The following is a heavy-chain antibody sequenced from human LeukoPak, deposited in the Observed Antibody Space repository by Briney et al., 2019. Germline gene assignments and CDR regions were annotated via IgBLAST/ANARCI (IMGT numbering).Heavy chain of an antibody. Sequence: GGSLRLSCAASGFTFSSYEVNWVRQAPGKGLEWVSYISSSGSTIYYADSVKGRFTISRDNAKNSLYLQMNSLRAEDTAVYYCARVPYGSGSDYGMDVWGQGTTVTVSS. J-gene: IGHJ6*02. CDR3: ARVPYGSGSDYGMDV. V-gene: IGHV3-48*03. CDR2: ISSSGSTI. CDR1: GFTFSSYE. D-gene: IGHD3-10*01.